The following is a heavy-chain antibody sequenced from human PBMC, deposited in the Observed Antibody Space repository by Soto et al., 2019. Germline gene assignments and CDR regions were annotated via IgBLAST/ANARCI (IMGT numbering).Heavy chain of an antibody. D-gene: IGHD5-18*01. CDR2: INHSGST. CDR3: AISRKIQLWPYFDY. CDR1: GGSFSGYH. V-gene: IGHV4-34*01. Sequence: TSETLSLTCAVYGGSFSGYHWSWIRQPPGKGLEWIGEINHSGSTNYNPSLKSRVTISVDTSKNQFSLKLSSVTAADTAVYYCAISRKIQLWPYFDYWGQGTLVT. J-gene: IGHJ4*02.